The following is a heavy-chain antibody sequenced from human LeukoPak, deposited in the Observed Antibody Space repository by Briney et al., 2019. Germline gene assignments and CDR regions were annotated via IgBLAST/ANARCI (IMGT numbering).Heavy chain of an antibody. CDR3: ARLSYGYGY. CDR1: GFTFSTYW. CDR2: ISSSSSYI. Sequence: PGGSLRLSCAASGFTFSTYWMHWVRQAPGKGLEWVSSISSSSSYIYYADSVKGRFTISRDNAKNSLYLQMNSLRAEDTAVYYCARLSYGYGYWGQGTLVTVSS. J-gene: IGHJ4*02. D-gene: IGHD5-18*01. V-gene: IGHV3-21*01.